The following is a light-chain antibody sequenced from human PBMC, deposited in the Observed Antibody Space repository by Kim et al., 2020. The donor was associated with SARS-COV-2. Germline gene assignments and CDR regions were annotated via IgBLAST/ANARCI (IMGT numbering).Light chain of an antibody. J-gene: IGLJ1*01. CDR2: DVR. Sequence: GNPVTPACPGTSSDVGGYNYVSWYQQHPGKAPKLMIYDVRKRPSGVPDRFSGSKSGNTASLTISGLQAEDEADYYCCSYAGSYTYVFGTGTKVTVL. CDR3: CSYAGSYTYV. V-gene: IGLV2-11*01. CDR1: SSDVGGYNY.